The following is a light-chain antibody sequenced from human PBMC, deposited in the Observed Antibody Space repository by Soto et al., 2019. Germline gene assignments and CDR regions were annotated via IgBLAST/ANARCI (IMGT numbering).Light chain of an antibody. CDR1: QSISSW. Sequence: DFQMTQSPSTLSASVGDRVTITCRASQSISSWLAWYQQKPGKAPKLLIYDASSLESGVPSRFSGSGSGTEFTLTISSLQPDDFATYYCQQYNSYSEACGQGTKVDIK. CDR2: DAS. V-gene: IGKV1-5*01. J-gene: IGKJ1*01. CDR3: QQYNSYSEA.